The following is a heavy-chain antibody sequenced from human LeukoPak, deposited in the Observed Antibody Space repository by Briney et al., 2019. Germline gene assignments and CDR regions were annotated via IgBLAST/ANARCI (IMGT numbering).Heavy chain of an antibody. CDR2: MNIDGSEK. D-gene: IGHD1-26*01. CDR3: ARDPVEWELLLDY. J-gene: IGHJ4*02. V-gene: IGHV3-7*01. CDR1: GFTFSSYW. Sequence: GGSLRLSCAASGFTFSSYWMGWVRQAPGKRLEWVANMNIDGSEKYYADSAKGRFTISRDNAGNSVYLQMNSLRVEDTAVYYCARDPVEWELLLDYWGQGTLVTVSS.